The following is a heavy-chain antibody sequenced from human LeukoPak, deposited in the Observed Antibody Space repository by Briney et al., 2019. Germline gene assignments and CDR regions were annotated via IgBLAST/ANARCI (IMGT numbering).Heavy chain of an antibody. CDR2: IYPGDSDT. D-gene: IGHD6-13*01. Sequence: GESLQISFKGSGYTFTTYWIAWVRPMPGKGLEWMGIIYPGDSDTRYSPSFQGQVTISADKSFSTAYLQWSSLKASDTAFYYCARRSAAAEYFDYWGQGSLVTVSS. J-gene: IGHJ4*02. CDR1: GYTFTTYW. V-gene: IGHV5-51*01. CDR3: ARRSAAAEYFDY.